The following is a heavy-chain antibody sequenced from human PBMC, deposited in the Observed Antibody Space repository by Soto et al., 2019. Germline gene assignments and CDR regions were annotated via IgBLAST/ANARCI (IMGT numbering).Heavy chain of an antibody. CDR3: ARDWGGYGSGSGHFY. D-gene: IGHD3-10*01. V-gene: IGHV3-30-3*01. J-gene: IGHJ4*02. CDR2: ISYDGSNK. CDR1: GFTFSSYA. Sequence: QVQLVESGGGVVQPGRSLRLSCAASGFTFSSYAMHWVRQAPGKGLEWVAVISYDGSNKYYADSVKGRFTISRDNSKNTLYLEMNSLSAEDTAVYYCARDWGGYGSGSGHFYWGQGTLVTVSS.